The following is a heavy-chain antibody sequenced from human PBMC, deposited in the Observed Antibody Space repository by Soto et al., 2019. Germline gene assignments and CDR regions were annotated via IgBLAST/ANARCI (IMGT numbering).Heavy chain of an antibody. D-gene: IGHD4-17*01. J-gene: IGHJ4*02. CDR3: ARGLFTDADYVYGYFVS. Sequence: GASVKVSCKASGYTFTSYGISWVRQAPGQGLEWMGWISAYNGNTNYAQKLQGRVTMTTDTSTSTAYMELRSLRSDDTAVYYCARGLFTDADYVYGYFVSWGQGPLVSVSS. CDR2: ISAYNGNT. V-gene: IGHV1-18*01. CDR1: GYTFTSYG.